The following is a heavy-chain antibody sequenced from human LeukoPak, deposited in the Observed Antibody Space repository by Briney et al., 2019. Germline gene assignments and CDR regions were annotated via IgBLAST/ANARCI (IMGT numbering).Heavy chain of an antibody. J-gene: IGHJ5*02. Sequence: YPSETLSLTCAVYGGSFSGYYWSWIRQPPGKGLEWIGEINHSGSTNYNPSLKSRVTISVDTSKNQFSLKLSSVTAADTAAYYCARDRSVVGATTGWFDPWGQGTLVTVSS. V-gene: IGHV4-34*01. CDR1: GGSFSGYY. CDR2: INHSGST. D-gene: IGHD1-26*01. CDR3: ARDRSVVGATTGWFDP.